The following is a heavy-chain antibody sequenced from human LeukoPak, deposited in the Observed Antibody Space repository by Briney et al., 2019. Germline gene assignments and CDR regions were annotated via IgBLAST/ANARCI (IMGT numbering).Heavy chain of an antibody. D-gene: IGHD5-18*01. Sequence: NPSETLSLTCTVSGGSISSSSYYWGWIRQPPGKGLEWIGSIYYSGSTYYNPSLKSRVTISVDTSKNQFSLKLSSVTAADTAVYYCARYDTAMVTIDAFDIWGQGTMVTVSS. V-gene: IGHV4-39*07. J-gene: IGHJ3*02. CDR1: GGSISSSSYY. CDR2: IYYSGST. CDR3: ARYDTAMVTIDAFDI.